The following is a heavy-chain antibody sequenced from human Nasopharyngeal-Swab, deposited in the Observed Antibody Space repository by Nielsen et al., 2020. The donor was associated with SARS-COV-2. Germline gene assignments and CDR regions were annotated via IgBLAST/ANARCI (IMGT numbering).Heavy chain of an antibody. D-gene: IGHD3-10*01. CDR2: IPSDGSDK. Sequence: GGSLRLSCAASGSTFSGYAMHWVRQAAGKGLEWVAVIPSDGSDKYYADSVKGRFTISRDNSKNTLYLQMNSLRAEDTAVYYCAKVFPYGSGRYSPAWDFHYWGQGTLVAVSS. J-gene: IGHJ4*02. CDR1: GSTFSGYA. V-gene: IGHV3-30*18. CDR3: AKVFPYGSGRYSPAWDFHY.